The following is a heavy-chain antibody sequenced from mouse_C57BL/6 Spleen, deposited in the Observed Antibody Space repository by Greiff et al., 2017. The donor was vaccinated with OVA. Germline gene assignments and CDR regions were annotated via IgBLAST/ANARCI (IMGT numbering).Heavy chain of an antibody. Sequence: QVQLQQSGAELVKPGASVKMSCKASGYTFTSYWITWVKQRPGQGLEWIGDIYPGSGSTNYNEKFKSKATLTVDTSSSTAYMQLSSLTSEDSAVYYCARDYSNYGYFDYWGQGTTLTVSS. D-gene: IGHD2-5*01. CDR2: IYPGSGST. CDR3: ARDYSNYGYFDY. CDR1: GYTFTSYW. J-gene: IGHJ2*01. V-gene: IGHV1-55*01.